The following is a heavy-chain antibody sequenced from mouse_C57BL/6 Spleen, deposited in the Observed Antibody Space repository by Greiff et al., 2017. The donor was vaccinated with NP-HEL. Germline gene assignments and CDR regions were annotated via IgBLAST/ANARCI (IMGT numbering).Heavy chain of an antibody. J-gene: IGHJ2*01. Sequence: VQLQQSGPGLVQPSQSLSITCTVSGFSLTSYGVHWVRQSPGKGLEWLGVIWRGGSTDYNAACMSRLSITKDNSKSQVFFKMNSLQADDTAIYYCAKNGGYDYDYFDYWGQGTTLTVSS. D-gene: IGHD2-4*01. V-gene: IGHV2-5*01. CDR3: AKNGGYDYDYFDY. CDR1: GFSLTSYG. CDR2: IWRGGST.